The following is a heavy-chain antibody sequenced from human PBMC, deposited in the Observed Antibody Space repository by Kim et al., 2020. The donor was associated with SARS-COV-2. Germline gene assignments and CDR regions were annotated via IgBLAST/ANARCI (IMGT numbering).Heavy chain of an antibody. CDR1: GGTFSSYA. D-gene: IGHD3-10*01. Sequence: SVKVSCKASGGTFSSYAISWVRQAPGQGLEWMGRIIPILGIANYAQKFQGRVTITADKSTSTAYMELSSLRSEDTAVYYCARDDPFGSFNYYGSGSPETLNFYYYVMDVWGQGTTVTVSS. V-gene: IGHV1-69*04. CDR3: ARDDPFGSFNYYGSGSPETLNFYYYVMDV. J-gene: IGHJ6*02. CDR2: IIPILGIA.